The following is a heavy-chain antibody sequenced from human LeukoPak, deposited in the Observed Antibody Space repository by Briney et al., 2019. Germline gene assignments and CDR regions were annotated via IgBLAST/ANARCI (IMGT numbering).Heavy chain of an antibody. V-gene: IGHV1-69*05. D-gene: IGHD6-13*01. CDR1: GGTFSSYA. CDR3: ASHTGIAAAGRWFDP. Sequence: VASVKVSXKASGGTFSSYAISWVRQAPAQGLEWMGRIIPIFGTANYAQKFQGRVTITTDESTSTAYMELSSLRSEDTAVYYCASHTGIAAAGRWFDPWGQGTLVTVSS. CDR2: IIPIFGTA. J-gene: IGHJ5*02.